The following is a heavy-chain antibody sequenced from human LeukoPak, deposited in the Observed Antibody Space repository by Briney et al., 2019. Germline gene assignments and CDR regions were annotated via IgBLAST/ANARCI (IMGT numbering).Heavy chain of an antibody. CDR3: AKEIPTGYSYYYYGMDV. D-gene: IGHD3-9*01. V-gene: IGHV3-30*02. J-gene: IGHJ6*02. CDR2: IWSDENNK. CDR1: GFTFRVYA. Sequence: GGSLRLSCAASGFTFRVYAMHWVRQTPGKGLEWVAVIWSDENNKHYADSVKGRFTISRDNSKNTLYLQMNSLRAEDTAVYYCAKEIPTGYSYYYYGMDVWGQGTTVTVSS.